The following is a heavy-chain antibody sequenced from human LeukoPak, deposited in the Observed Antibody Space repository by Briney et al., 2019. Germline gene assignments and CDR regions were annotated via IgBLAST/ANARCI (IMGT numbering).Heavy chain of an antibody. CDR1: GFSVTTGSYC. CDR3: ARDHFGSLDS. V-gene: IGHV4-61*01. D-gene: IGHD3-10*01. CDR2: DYCGGNT. J-gene: IGHJ4*02. Sequence: PSETLSLTCTVSGFSVTTGSYCWGWIRQPPGKGLEWIGYDYCGGNTNYDPSLKRRVIISVDTSKNQFSLTLTSVTAADTAVYFCARDHFGSLDSWGQGILVTVSS.